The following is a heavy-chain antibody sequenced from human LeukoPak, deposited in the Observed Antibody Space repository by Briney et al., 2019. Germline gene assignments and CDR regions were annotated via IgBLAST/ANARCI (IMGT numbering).Heavy chain of an antibody. D-gene: IGHD4-17*01. J-gene: IGHJ4*02. Sequence: GSLRLSCAASGFTFSSYAMTWVRQAPGKGLEWVSAITGGGDTTYYADSVKGRFTISRDNSKNTLYLQMNSLRAEDTAVYYCARDRSTVTAWVDYWGQGTLVTVSS. V-gene: IGHV3-23*01. CDR3: ARDRSTVTAWVDY. CDR2: ITGGGDTT. CDR1: GFTFSSYA.